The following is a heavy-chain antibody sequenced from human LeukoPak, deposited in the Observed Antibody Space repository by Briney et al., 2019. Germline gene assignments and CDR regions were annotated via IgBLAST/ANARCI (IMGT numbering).Heavy chain of an antibody. V-gene: IGHV1-2*02. CDR1: GYTFTGYY. CDR3: AKGRGRLNVNRGVYNYHYYMEV. Sequence: ASVKVSCKASGYTFTGYYIHWVRQAPGQGLEWMGWINPHSGGTNYAQKFQGGVTMTRDTSITTAYMELSSLGSEDTAIYYCAKGRGRLNVNRGVYNYHYYMEVWGTGTTVIVS. J-gene: IGHJ6*03. CDR2: INPHSGGT. D-gene: IGHD3-10*01.